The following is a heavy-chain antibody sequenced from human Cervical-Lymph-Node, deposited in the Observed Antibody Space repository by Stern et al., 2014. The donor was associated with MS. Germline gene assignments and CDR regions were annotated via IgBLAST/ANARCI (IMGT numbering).Heavy chain of an antibody. CDR3: ARHVYGMDV. J-gene: IGHJ6*02. Sequence: EVQLVESGAEVKKPGESLKISCKVFGYNFNTYWIAWVRQMPGKGLEWMGIIYPGDSETRDNPSFQGQVTISVDKSISTAYLQWSTLKASDTAIYYCARHVYGMDVWGQGTTVTVSS. CDR1: GYNFNTYW. CDR2: IYPGDSET. V-gene: IGHV5-51*01.